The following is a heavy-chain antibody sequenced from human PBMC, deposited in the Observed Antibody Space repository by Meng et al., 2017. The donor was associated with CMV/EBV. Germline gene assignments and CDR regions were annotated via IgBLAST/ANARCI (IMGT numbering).Heavy chain of an antibody. J-gene: IGHJ6*02. CDR1: GYTFTSYG. CDR3: ARSVPAAMKYSSSPGTYYVMDV. CDR2: ISAYNGYT. V-gene: IGHV1-18*01. D-gene: IGHD2-2*01. Sequence: ASVKVSCKASGYTFTSYGISRVRQAPGQGLEWMGWISAYNGYTNLVQKLQGRVTMTTDTPPSTAYMELRGLSSDDTAVYYCARSVPAAMKYSSSPGTYYVMDVWGQGTTVTVSS.